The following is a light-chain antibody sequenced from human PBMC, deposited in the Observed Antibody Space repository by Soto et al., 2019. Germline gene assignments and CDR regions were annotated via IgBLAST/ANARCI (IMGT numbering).Light chain of an antibody. CDR2: SNN. Sequence: QSALTHPLSASGTPGQRVTISCSGSSSNIGSNTVNWYQQLPGTAPKLLIYSNNQRPSGVPDRFSGSKSGTSASLAISGLQSEDEADYYCAAWDDSLNGFYVFGTGTKVTVL. CDR1: SSNIGSNT. CDR3: AAWDDSLNGFYV. J-gene: IGLJ1*01. V-gene: IGLV1-44*01.